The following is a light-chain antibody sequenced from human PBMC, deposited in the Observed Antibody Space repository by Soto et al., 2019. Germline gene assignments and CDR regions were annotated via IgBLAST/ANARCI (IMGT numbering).Light chain of an antibody. Sequence: DIQMTQSPSSLSASVGDRVTITCRASQSISSYLNWYQQKPGKAPKLLIYAASSLQSGVPSRFSGSGSETDFTLTISSLQSEDFAVYYCQQYNNWLYTFGQGTKLEIK. V-gene: IGKV1-39*01. CDR2: AAS. CDR3: QQYNNWLYT. J-gene: IGKJ2*01. CDR1: QSISSY.